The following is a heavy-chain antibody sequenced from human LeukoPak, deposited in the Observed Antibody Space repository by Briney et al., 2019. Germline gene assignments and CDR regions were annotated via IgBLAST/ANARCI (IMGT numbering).Heavy chain of an antibody. Sequence: GGSLRLSCAASGFTFDDYAMHWVRQAPGKGLEWVASITWNSGSIAYADSVKGRFTISRDNAKNSLYLQMNSLRAEDTALYYCAKDKVDTAIYYFDYWGQGALVTVSS. J-gene: IGHJ4*02. CDR3: AKDKVDTAIYYFDY. D-gene: IGHD5-18*01. V-gene: IGHV3-9*01. CDR1: GFTFDDYA. CDR2: ITWNSGSI.